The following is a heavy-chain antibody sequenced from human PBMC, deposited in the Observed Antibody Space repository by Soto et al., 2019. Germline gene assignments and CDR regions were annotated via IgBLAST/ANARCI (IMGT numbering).Heavy chain of an antibody. Sequence: PGGSLRLSCAASGFIFSNYAFHWVRQAPGKGLEWVAVISYDGSNKYDADSVKGRFTISRDNSRNTLFLQMNSLRAEDTAVYYCARDYYKYYDSSGYYRSPAYWGQGTLVTVSS. CDR2: ISYDGSNK. V-gene: IGHV3-30-3*01. CDR3: ARDYYKYYDSSGYYRSPAY. CDR1: GFIFSNYA. D-gene: IGHD3-22*01. J-gene: IGHJ4*02.